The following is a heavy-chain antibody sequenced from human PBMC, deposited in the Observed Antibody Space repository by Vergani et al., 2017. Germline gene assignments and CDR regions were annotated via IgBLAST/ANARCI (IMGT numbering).Heavy chain of an antibody. D-gene: IGHD5-18*01. CDR1: GGTFSSYA. J-gene: IGHJ6*02. CDR2: IIPIFGTA. Sequence: QVQLVQSGAEVKKPGSSVKVSCKASGGTFSSYAISWVRQAPGQGLEWMGGIIPIFGTANYAQKFQGRVTITADESTSTAYMELSSLRSEDTAVYYCASVPLADTAMVVSDYYYGMDVWGQGTTVTVSS. CDR3: ASVPLADTAMVVSDYYYGMDV. V-gene: IGHV1-69*12.